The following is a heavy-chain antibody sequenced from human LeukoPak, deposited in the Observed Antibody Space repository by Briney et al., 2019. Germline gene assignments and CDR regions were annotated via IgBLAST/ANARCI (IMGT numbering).Heavy chain of an antibody. CDR3: PTARLPSGGAAA. V-gene: IGHV3-48*02. Sequence: GGCLRLSCAAAGFTLSTLSMKWVRQAEGKGLEWFSYTSSTRTALSPSDSVTPPFTISPDNPKNSLYLQMNSLRDQDTAVYYCPTARLPSGGAAASGQGTLVTVSS. CDR2: TSSTRTAL. J-gene: IGHJ5*02. D-gene: IGHD2-8*02. CDR1: GFTLSTLS.